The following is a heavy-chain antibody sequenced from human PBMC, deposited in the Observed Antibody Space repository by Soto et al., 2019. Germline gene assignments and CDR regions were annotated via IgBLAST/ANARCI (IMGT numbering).Heavy chain of an antibody. CDR1: GFTFSSYG. V-gene: IGHV3-30*18. CDR2: ISYDGSNK. D-gene: IGHD4-17*01. Sequence: QVQLVESGGGVVQPGRSLRLSCAASGFTFSSYGMHWVRQAPGKGLEWVAVISYDGSNKYYADSVKGRFTISRDNSKNTRYLQMNSLRAEDTAVYYCAKGVYGVGSYYYYGMDVWGQGTTVTVSS. J-gene: IGHJ6*02. CDR3: AKGVYGVGSYYYYGMDV.